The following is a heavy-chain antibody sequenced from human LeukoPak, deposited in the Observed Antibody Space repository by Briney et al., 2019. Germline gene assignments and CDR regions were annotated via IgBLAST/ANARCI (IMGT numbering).Heavy chain of an antibody. CDR2: ISNSGVNT. CDR3: ARGLGYNIY. D-gene: IGHD1-14*01. V-gene: IGHV3-23*01. CDR1: GFTFSSYA. Sequence: GGSLRLSCAASGFTFSSYAMRWVRQAPGKGLEWVSGISNSGVNTYYTDSVKGRFTISRDNSKNTLYLQMNSLRAEDTAVYYCARGLGYNIYWGQGTLVTVSS. J-gene: IGHJ4*02.